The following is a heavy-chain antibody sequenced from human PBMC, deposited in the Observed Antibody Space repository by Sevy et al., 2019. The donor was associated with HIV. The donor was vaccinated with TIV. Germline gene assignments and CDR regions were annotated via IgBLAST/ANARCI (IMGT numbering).Heavy chain of an antibody. CDR3: ARDRQEGYFDY. V-gene: IGHV1-18*01. Sequence: ASVKVSCKATGYTFNIYGISWVRQAPGQGLEWMGWISPYTGNTNYAQKLQGRVTMTTDTSSSTAYMDLRSLRSDDTAVYYCARDRQEGYFDYWGQGTLVTVSS. J-gene: IGHJ4*02. CDR2: ISPYTGNT. CDR1: GYTFNIYG.